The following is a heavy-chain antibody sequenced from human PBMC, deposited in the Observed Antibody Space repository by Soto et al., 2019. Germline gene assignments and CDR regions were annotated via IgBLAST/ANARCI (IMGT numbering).Heavy chain of an antibody. CDR2: FDPEDGET. J-gene: IGHJ6*02. Sequence: ASVKVSCKVSGYTLTELSMHWVRQAPGKGLEWMGGFDPEDGETIYAQKFQGRVTMTEDTSTDTAYMELSSLRSEDTAVYYCAISRPKLNYYYYYCMDVWGQGTTVTVSS. D-gene: IGHD3-3*02. CDR3: AISRPKLNYYYYYCMDV. CDR1: GYTLTELS. V-gene: IGHV1-24*01.